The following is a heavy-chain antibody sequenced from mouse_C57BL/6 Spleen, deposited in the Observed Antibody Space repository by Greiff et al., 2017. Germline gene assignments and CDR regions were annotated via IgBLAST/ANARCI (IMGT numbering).Heavy chain of an antibody. D-gene: IGHD2-3*01. CDR1: GYTFTDYN. CDR2: INPNNGGT. CDR3: ARGRDGYYTY. V-gene: IGHV1-18*01. Sequence: VQLQQSGPELVKPGASVKIPCKASGYTFTDYNMDWVKQSHGKSLEWIGDINPNNGGTIYNQKFKGKATLTVDKSSSTAYMERRILTSEDTAVYYCARGRDGYYTYWGQGTLVTVSA. J-gene: IGHJ3*01.